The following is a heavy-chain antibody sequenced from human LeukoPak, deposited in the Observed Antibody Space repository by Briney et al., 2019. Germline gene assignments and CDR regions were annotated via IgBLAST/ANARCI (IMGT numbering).Heavy chain of an antibody. CDR1: GFTFSTYG. J-gene: IGHJ6*03. CDR2: ISYDGSNE. Sequence: GGSLRLSCAASGFTFSTYGFHWVRQAPGKGLYWVVGISYDGSNEYYADFVKGRFTISRDNSKNTVYLQMNSLRAEDTAVYYCARTGRLYYYYYMDVWGKGTTVTVSS. CDR3: ARTGRLYYYYYMDV. V-gene: IGHV3-30-3*01. D-gene: IGHD1-1*01.